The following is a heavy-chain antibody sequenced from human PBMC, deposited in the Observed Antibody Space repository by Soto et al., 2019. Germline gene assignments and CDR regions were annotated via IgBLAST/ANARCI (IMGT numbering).Heavy chain of an antibody. CDR1: GFTFSSYE. J-gene: IGHJ4*02. CDR3: ARAAGPSIAARPQFDY. V-gene: IGHV3-48*03. Sequence: VGSLRLSGAASGFTFSSYEMNWVRQAPGKGLEWVSYISSSGSTIYYADSVKGRFTISRDNAKNSLYLQMNSLRAEDTAVYYCARAAGPSIAARPQFDYWGQGTLVTVSS. D-gene: IGHD6-6*01. CDR2: ISSSGSTI.